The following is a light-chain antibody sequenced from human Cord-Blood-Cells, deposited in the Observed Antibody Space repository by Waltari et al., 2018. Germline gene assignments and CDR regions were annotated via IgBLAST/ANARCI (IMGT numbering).Light chain of an antibody. V-gene: IGLV2-14*03. Sequence: QPALTQPASVSGSPGQSITISCTGTSSDVGGYNYVSWYQQHPGKAPKLILDDVSNRPSGVSNRFSGSKSGNTASLTISVLQAEDEADYYCSSYTSSSTLVFGTGTKVTVL. CDR1: SSDVGGYNY. J-gene: IGLJ1*01. CDR3: SSYTSSSTLV. CDR2: DVS.